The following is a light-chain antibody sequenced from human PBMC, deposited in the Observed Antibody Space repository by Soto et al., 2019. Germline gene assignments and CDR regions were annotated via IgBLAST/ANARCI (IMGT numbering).Light chain of an antibody. CDR1: NSDVGGYNY. V-gene: IGLV2-14*01. Sequence: QSVLTQPASVSGSPGQSITISCTGTNSDVGGYNYVSWYQQHPGKASKLMIYDVSNRPSGVSIRFSGSKSGNTASLTISGLQAEDEADYYCSSYTSSSTLYVFGTGTKVTVL. CDR3: SSYTSSSTLYV. J-gene: IGLJ1*01. CDR2: DVS.